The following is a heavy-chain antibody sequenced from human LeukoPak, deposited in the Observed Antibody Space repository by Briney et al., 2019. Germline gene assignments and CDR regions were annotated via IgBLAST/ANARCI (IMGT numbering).Heavy chain of an antibody. CDR2: INYSGST. CDR3: ARVLTQDRTGTISDATDY. V-gene: IGHV4-30-4*08. Sequence: PSETLSLTCTVSGGSISSGSYYWSWIRQPAGKGLEWIGYINYSGSTYYNPSLKSRVTISVDTSKNQFSLKLSSVTAADTAVYYCARVLTQDRTGTISDATDYWGQGTLVTVSS. D-gene: IGHD1-1*01. J-gene: IGHJ4*02. CDR1: GGSISSGSYY.